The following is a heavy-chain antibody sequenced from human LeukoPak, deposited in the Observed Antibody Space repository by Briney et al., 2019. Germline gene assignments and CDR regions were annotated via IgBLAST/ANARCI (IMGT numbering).Heavy chain of an antibody. CDR3: ARLPVGGYDSSSYYWFDP. J-gene: IGHJ5*02. CDR2: ISSSSSDT. D-gene: IGHD3-22*01. Sequence: KPGGSLRLSCAASGLTFSDYYMSWIRQAPGKGLEWVSYISSSSSDTNYADSVKGRFTISRDNAKNSLYLQMNSLRAEDTAVYYCARLPVGGYDSSSYYWFDPWGQGTLVTVSS. V-gene: IGHV3-11*03. CDR1: GLTFSDYY.